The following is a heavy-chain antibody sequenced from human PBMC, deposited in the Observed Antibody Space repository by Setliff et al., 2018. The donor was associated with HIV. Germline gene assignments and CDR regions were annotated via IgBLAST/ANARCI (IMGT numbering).Heavy chain of an antibody. CDR3: ARNPRIAVAGTDYYYYMYV. Sequence: ASVKVSCKASGYTFTGYYMHWVRQAPGQGLEWMGWIHPNSGGTTYAQKFQGRVTMTRDTSTSTVYMELSSLRSEDTAVYYCARNPRIAVAGTDYYYYMYVWGKGTTVTVSS. V-gene: IGHV1-2*02. CDR2: IHPNSGGT. D-gene: IGHD6-19*01. J-gene: IGHJ6*03. CDR1: GYTFTGYY.